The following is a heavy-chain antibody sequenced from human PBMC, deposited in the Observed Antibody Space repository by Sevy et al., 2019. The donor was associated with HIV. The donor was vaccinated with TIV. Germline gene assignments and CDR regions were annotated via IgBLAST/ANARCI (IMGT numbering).Heavy chain of an antibody. V-gene: IGHV1-18*01. CDR1: GYTFPNYG. Sequence: ASVKVSCEASGYTFPNYGLTWVRQAPGQGLEWMGWVSAYNGNTNYAQKLQGRVTMTTDTSTSTAYMELRSLRSDDTAVYYCARDSIPMVQGVIITLYYYGMDVWGQGTTVTVSS. CDR2: VSAYNGNT. CDR3: ARDSIPMVQGVIITLYYYGMDV. D-gene: IGHD3-10*01. J-gene: IGHJ6*02.